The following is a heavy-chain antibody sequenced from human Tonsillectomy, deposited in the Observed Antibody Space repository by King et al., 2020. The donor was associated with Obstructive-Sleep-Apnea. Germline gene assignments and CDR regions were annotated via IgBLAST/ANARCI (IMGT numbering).Heavy chain of an antibody. CDR1: GFSFSDYY. J-gene: IGHJ4*02. CDR2: VSGNGHSI. D-gene: IGHD3-3*01. Sequence: QVQLAESGGGLVKPGGSLRLSCAASGFSFSDYYMNWIRQAPGRGLEWIAFVSGNGHSIYYAESVRGRFSISRDNAKTSLSLQMNSLRADDTALYYCTRGVFSDFWGRGTLVTVSS. CDR3: TRGVFSDF. V-gene: IGHV3-11*01.